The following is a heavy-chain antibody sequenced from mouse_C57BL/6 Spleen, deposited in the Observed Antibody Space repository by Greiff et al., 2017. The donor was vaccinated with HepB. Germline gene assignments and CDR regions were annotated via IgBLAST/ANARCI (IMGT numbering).Heavy chain of an antibody. D-gene: IGHD2-5*01. V-gene: IGHV1-72*01. CDR3: ARSQNSNYEGSAMDY. CDR1: GYTFTSYW. Sequence: QVQLKQPGAELVKPGASVKLSCKASGYTFTSYWMHWVKQRPGRGLEWIGRIDPNSGGTKYNEKFKSKATLTVDKPSSTAYMQLSSLTSEDSAVYYCARSQNSNYEGSAMDYWGQGTSVTVSS. CDR2: IDPNSGGT. J-gene: IGHJ4*01.